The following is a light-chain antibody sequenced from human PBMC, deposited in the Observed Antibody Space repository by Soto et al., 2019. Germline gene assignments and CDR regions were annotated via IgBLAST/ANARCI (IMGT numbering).Light chain of an antibody. CDR3: QQYYNTPYT. J-gene: IGKJ2*01. V-gene: IGKV4-1*01. Sequence: DIVMTQSPDSLAVSLGERATINCKSSQSVLYSSNNKNYLAWYQQKPGQPPKLLFYWTSTRESGVPDRFSGSGSGTDFTLPISSLQAEDVAVYYCQQYYNTPYTFGQGTKLEIK. CDR2: WTS. CDR1: QSVLYSSNNKNY.